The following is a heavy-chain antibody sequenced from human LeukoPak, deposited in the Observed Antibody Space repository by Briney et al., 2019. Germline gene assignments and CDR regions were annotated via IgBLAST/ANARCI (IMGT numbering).Heavy chain of an antibody. CDR3: ARVGWNKWLAP. J-gene: IGHJ5*02. V-gene: IGHV4-39*01. CDR1: GGSITSGTYY. Sequence: PSETLSLTCTVSGGSITSGTYYWGWIRQPPGKGLEWIGNIYYTGSADYNPSLKSRVTISVDTSKNQFSLKLNSVTAADTAVYFCARVGWNKWLAPWNQGTLVTVSS. D-gene: IGHD6-19*01. CDR2: IYYTGSA.